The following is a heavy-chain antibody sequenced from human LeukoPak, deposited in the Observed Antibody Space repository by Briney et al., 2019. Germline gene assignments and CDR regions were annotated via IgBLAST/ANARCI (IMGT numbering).Heavy chain of an antibody. CDR2: INHSGST. V-gene: IGHV4-34*01. J-gene: IGHJ4*02. Sequence: SETLSLTCAVYGGSFSGYYWSWIRQPPGKGLEWIGEINHSGSTNYNPSLKSRVTISVDTSKNQFSLKLSSVTAADTAVYYCASDTYYYDSSGYYYRALDYWGQGTLVTVSS. CDR3: ASDTYYYDSSGYYYRALDY. CDR1: GGSFSGYY. D-gene: IGHD3-22*01.